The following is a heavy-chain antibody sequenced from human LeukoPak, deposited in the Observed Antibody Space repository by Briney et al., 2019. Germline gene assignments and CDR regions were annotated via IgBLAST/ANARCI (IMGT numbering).Heavy chain of an antibody. CDR1: GFTFSNYG. D-gene: IGHD6-19*01. CDR3: ARGDSSGWYFDY. Sequence: GGSLRLSCAASGFTFSNYGMHWVRQAPGKGLEWVAFIRYHGSNKYYADSVKGRFTISRDNSKNTLFLRMSSLRPEDTAVYYCARGDSSGWYFDYWGQGTLVTVSS. J-gene: IGHJ4*02. V-gene: IGHV3-30*02. CDR2: IRYHGSNK.